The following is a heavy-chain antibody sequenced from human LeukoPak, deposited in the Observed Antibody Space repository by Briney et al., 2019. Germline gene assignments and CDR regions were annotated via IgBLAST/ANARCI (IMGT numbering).Heavy chain of an antibody. CDR1: AGSISSSNYY. J-gene: IGHJ4*02. CDR2: IYYSGRT. D-gene: IGHD6-13*01. Sequence: SETLSLTCTVSAGSISSSNYYWGWIRQPPGKGLEWIGSIYYSGRTYYNPSLKSRVTISVNTSKKQFSLKLSSVTAADTAVYYCARQRPAAAPFDYWGQGTLVTVSS. CDR3: ARQRPAAAPFDY. V-gene: IGHV4-39*01.